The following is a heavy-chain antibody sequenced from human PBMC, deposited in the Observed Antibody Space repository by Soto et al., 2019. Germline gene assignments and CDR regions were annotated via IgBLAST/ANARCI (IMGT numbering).Heavy chain of an antibody. V-gene: IGHV3-23*01. J-gene: IGHJ5*02. D-gene: IGHD4-4*01. CDR1: GCPFNSDA. CDR2: ISGSGGST. CDR3: AKDPDTLQLNWFDP. Sequence: GGGLGLSCAPPGCPFNSDAMSWGRPAPGKGLEWVSAISGSGGSTYYADSVKGRFTISRDNSKNTLYLQMNSLRAEDTAVYYCAKDPDTLQLNWFDPWGQGTLVTVSS.